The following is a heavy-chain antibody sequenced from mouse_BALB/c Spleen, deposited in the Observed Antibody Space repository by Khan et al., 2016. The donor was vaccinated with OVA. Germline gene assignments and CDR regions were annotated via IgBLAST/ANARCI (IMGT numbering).Heavy chain of an antibody. Sequence: VELVESGPGLVAPSQSLSITCTISGFSLTNDGVHWVRQPPGKGLEWLVVIWRDGRTTYNSALKSRRTISKDNPKSQVFLKMNRLQTDDTAMYFCARQPYVHYNTMDHWAQRPAATLSS. J-gene: IGHJ4*01. CDR3: ARQPYVHYNTMDH. V-gene: IGHV2-6-1*01. CDR1: GFSLTNDG. CDR2: IWRDGRT. D-gene: IGHD1-1*01.